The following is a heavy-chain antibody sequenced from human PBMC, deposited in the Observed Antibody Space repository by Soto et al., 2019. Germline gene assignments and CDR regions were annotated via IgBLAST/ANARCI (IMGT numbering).Heavy chain of an antibody. CDR2: IYHSGST. Sequence: QLQLQESGSGLVKPSQTLSLTCAVSGGSISSGGYSWSWIRQPPGKGLEWIGYIYHSGSTYYNPSLKRRVTISVDRSKNQFALKLSSVTAADPAVYYCAAGGGLPRYYWGQGTLVTVSS. CDR3: AAGGGLPRYY. V-gene: IGHV4-30-2*01. CDR1: GGSISSGGYS. D-gene: IGHD5-12*01. J-gene: IGHJ4*02.